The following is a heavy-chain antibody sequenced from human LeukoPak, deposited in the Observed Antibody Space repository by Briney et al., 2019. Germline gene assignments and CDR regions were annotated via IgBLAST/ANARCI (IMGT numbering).Heavy chain of an antibody. J-gene: IGHJ5*02. CDR2: INHSGST. V-gene: IGHV4-34*01. D-gene: IGHD1-1*01. Sequence: PSETLSLTCAVYGGSFRGYYWSWIRQPPGKGLEWIGEINHSGSTNYNPSLKSRVTISVDTSKNLFSLKLSSVTAADTAVYYCARALPGTLFSQDDAQLPPGNWFAPGGQGTLVTVSS. CDR1: GGSFRGYY. CDR3: ARALPGTLFSQDDAQLPPGNWFAP.